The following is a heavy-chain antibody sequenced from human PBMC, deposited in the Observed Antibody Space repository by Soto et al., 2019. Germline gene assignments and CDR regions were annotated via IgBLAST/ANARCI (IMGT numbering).Heavy chain of an antibody. Sequence: PSETLSLTCGVSGYSITSGFYWGWVRQSPAKGLEWIGSISYSAKTFYNPSLASRLSIAVDTSMNQFSLRLTSVTAADTALYSCTRGACATWVRFDSWGQGTL. J-gene: IGHJ4*02. V-gene: IGHV4-38-2*01. CDR2: ISYSAKT. CDR3: TRGACATWVRFDS. CDR1: GYSITSGFY. D-gene: IGHD3-22*01.